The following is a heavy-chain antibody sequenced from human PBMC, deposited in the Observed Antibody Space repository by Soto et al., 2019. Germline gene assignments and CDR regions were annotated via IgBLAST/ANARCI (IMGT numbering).Heavy chain of an antibody. V-gene: IGHV3-23*01. CDR1: GFTFSSYA. CDR2: ITGSGDST. CDR3: ARDPVGVDSTFFFDS. Sequence: GSLRLSCAASGFTFSSYAMSWVRQAPGKGLEWVSTITGSGDSTYYADSVRGRFTISRDNAKNSLYLQMSSLRADDTAVYYCARDPVGVDSTFFFDSWGQGTLVTVSS. J-gene: IGHJ4*02. D-gene: IGHD2-21*01.